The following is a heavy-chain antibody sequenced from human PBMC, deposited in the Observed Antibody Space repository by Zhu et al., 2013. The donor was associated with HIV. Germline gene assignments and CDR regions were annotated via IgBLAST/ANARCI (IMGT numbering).Heavy chain of an antibody. Sequence: EVQLVESGGGLVQPGGSLRLSCAASGFTFSSYEMNWVRQAPGKGLEWVSYISSSGSTIYYADSVEGRFTISRDNAKNSLYLQMNSLRAEDTAVYYCAREEVAGAPGLAEYFQHWGQGTLVTVSS. V-gene: IGHV3-48*03. J-gene: IGHJ1*01. CDR3: AREEVAGAPGLAEYFQH. D-gene: IGHD6-19*01. CDR2: ISSSGSTI. CDR1: GFTFSSYE.